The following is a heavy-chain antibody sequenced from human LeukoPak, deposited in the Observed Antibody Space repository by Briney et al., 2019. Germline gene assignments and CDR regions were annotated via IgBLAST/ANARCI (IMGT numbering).Heavy chain of an antibody. CDR2: IIPILGIA. CDR1: GGTFSSYA. V-gene: IGHV1-69*04. Sequence: GASVKVSCKASGGTFSSYAISWVRQAPGQGLEWMGRIIPILGIANYAQKFQGRVTITAGKSTSTAYMELSSLRSEDTAVYYCATSMIVVSYYGGAFDIWGQGTMVTVSS. CDR3: ATSMIVVSYYGGAFDI. D-gene: IGHD3-22*01. J-gene: IGHJ3*02.